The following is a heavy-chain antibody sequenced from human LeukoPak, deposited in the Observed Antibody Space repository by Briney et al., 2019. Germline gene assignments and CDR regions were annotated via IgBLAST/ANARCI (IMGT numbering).Heavy chain of an antibody. J-gene: IGHJ3*02. Sequence: SETLSLTCTVSGGSVSSGSYYWSWIRQPPGKGLEWIGYIYYSGSTNYNPSLKRRVTISADTSKNQFSPQLSSVTAADTAVYYCARDKGYYESSGYLKAFDIWGQGTMVTVSS. CDR2: IYYSGST. CDR3: ARDKGYYESSGYLKAFDI. V-gene: IGHV4-61*01. CDR1: GGSVSSGSYY. D-gene: IGHD3-22*01.